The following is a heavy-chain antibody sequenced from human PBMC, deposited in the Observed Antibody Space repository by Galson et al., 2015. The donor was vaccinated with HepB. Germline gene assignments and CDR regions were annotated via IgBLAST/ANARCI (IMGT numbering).Heavy chain of an antibody. CDR3: ARGVLGKYYYGMDV. CDR2: IKQDGSEK. Sequence: SLRLSCAASGFTFSSYWMSWVRQAPGKGLEWVANIKQDGSEKYYVDSVKGRFTISRDNAKNSLYLQMNSLRAEDTAVYYCARGVLGKYYYGMDVWGQGTTVTVSS. CDR1: GFTFSSYW. D-gene: IGHD2-15*01. J-gene: IGHJ6*02. V-gene: IGHV3-7*03.